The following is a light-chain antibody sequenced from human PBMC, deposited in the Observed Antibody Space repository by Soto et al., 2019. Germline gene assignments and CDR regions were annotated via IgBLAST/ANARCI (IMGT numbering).Light chain of an antibody. J-gene: IGKJ5*01. CDR2: DAS. CDR3: QKSYSTPPIT. Sequence: DIQTTQSPSTLSASVGDRVTITCRASQTVNTWLAWYQQKPGKAPKVLIFDASTLKTGVPSRFSGSGSGTDFTLTISSLQPEDFATYYCQKSYSTPPITFGQGTRLDIK. CDR1: QTVNTW. V-gene: IGKV1-39*01.